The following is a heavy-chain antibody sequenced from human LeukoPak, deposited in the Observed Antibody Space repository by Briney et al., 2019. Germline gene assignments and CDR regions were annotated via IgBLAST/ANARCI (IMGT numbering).Heavy chain of an antibody. CDR2: INPNSGGT. J-gene: IGHJ4*02. CDR1: GYTFIGNY. V-gene: IGHV1-2*02. D-gene: IGHD1/OR15-1a*01. Sequence: GASVKVSCKASGYTFIGNYIHWVRQAPGQGLEWMGWINPNSGGTNCAQKFQGRVTMTRDTSISTAYMELSSLRSDDTAVYYCASSLTGTTLDYWGQGTLVTVSS. CDR3: ASSLTGTTLDY.